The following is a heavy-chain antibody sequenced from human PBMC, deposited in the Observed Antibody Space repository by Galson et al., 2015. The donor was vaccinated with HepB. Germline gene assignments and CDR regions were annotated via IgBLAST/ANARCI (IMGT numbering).Heavy chain of an antibody. CDR3: TTGSAWGQQSWFWFDY. J-gene: IGHJ4*01. V-gene: IGHV3-15*01. D-gene: IGHD3-22*01. Sequence: SLRLSCAASGFGSSDAWMSWVRQAPGKGLEWLGLIKSKSDGAAADYAAPVKGRFLISRDDSKDTLYLHMSTLRTEDTAVYYCTTGSAWGQQSWFWFDYWGHGTLVTVSS. CDR1: GFGSSDAW. CDR2: IKSKSDGAAA.